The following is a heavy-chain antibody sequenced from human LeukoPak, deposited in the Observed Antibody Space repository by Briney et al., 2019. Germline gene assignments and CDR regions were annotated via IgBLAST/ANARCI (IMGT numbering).Heavy chain of an antibody. Sequence: PGGSLRLSCAASGFILSTYWMHWVRQVPGKGLLWVSRINGDGKDTPYADSVKGRFTISRDNAKNMLYLQMNSLRVEDTGVYYCARGSSSGWPDYFDYWGQGVLVTVSS. D-gene: IGHD6-19*01. V-gene: IGHV3-74*01. J-gene: IGHJ4*02. CDR3: ARGSSSGWPDYFDY. CDR2: INGDGKDT. CDR1: GFILSTYW.